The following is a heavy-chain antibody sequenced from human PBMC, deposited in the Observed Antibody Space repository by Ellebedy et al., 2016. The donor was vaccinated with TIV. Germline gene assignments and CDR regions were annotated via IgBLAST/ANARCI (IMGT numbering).Heavy chain of an antibody. Sequence: ASVKVSXXASGYTFTSYGISWVRQAPGQGLEWMGWINPNSGGTNYAQKFQGRVTMTRDTSISTAYMELSRLRSDDTAVYYCARDLGSYDSSGNYFDYWGQGTLVTVSS. V-gene: IGHV1-2*02. J-gene: IGHJ4*02. CDR3: ARDLGSYDSSGNYFDY. CDR1: GYTFTSYG. D-gene: IGHD3-22*01. CDR2: INPNSGGT.